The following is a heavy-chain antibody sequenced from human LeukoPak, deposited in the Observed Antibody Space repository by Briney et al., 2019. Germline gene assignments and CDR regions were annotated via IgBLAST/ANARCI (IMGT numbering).Heavy chain of an antibody. CDR1: GFTFSSYW. J-gene: IGHJ2*01. D-gene: IGHD1-26*01. CDR2: IKQDGSEK. CDR3: AKDRTVGASYWYFDL. V-gene: IGHV3-7*03. Sequence: GGSLRLSCAASGFTFSSYWMSWVRQAPGKGLEWVANIKQDGSEKYYVDSVKGRFTVSRDDAKNSLYLQMNSLRAEDTAIYYCAKDRTVGASYWYFDLWGRGTLVTVSS.